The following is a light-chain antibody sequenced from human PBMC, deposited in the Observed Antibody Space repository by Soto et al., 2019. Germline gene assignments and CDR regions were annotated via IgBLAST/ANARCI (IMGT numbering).Light chain of an antibody. CDR3: LQSLHFPLT. CDR1: QSLLQTNGKTY. Sequence: DIVMTQTPLSLSVTPGQPASISCKSSQSLLQTNGKTYLYWYLQKPGQPPQLLIYEASNRFSGVPDRFRGGESGTDFTLKISRVEADDVGIYYCLQSLHFPLTFGQGTKVEIK. CDR2: EAS. J-gene: IGKJ1*01. V-gene: IGKV2D-29*01.